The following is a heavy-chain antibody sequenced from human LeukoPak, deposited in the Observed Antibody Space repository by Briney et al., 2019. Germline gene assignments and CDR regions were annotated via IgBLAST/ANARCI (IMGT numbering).Heavy chain of an antibody. Sequence: PGGSLRLSCAASGFTFTNYAMSWVRQAPGKGLEWVSGISGGGGSTYYADSVKGRFTISKDNSKNTLYLQMNSLRAEDTAVYYCAKGGKWDVTPFDYWGQGTLVTVSS. V-gene: IGHV3-23*01. D-gene: IGHD1-26*01. CDR3: AKGGKWDVTPFDY. J-gene: IGHJ4*02. CDR1: GFTFTNYA. CDR2: ISGGGGST.